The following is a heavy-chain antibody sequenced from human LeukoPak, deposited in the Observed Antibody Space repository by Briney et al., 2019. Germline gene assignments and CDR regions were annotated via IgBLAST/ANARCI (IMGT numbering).Heavy chain of an antibody. D-gene: IGHD3-10*01. CDR3: AKDQTRNYYGSGSYDY. CDR2: ISGSGGST. J-gene: IGHJ4*02. Sequence: GGSLRLSCAASGFTFNSYAMSWVRQAPGKGLEWVSAISGSGGSTYYADSVKGRFTISRDNSKNTLYLQMNSLRAEDTAVYYCAKDQTRNYYGSGSYDYWGQGTLVTVSS. V-gene: IGHV3-23*01. CDR1: GFTFNSYA.